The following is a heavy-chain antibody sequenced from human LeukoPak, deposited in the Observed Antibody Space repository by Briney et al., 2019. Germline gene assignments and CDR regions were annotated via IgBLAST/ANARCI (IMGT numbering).Heavy chain of an antibody. CDR3: ARALAYYYDSSGYYYVGY. V-gene: IGHV3-74*01. J-gene: IGHJ4*02. D-gene: IGHD3-22*01. CDR2: IDSDGSTT. CDR1: GFTFSHYW. Sequence: AGGSLRLSCTASGFTFSHYWMHWVRQAPGKGLVWVSRIDSDGSTTSHADSVKGRFTISRDNAKNTLYLQMNSLRAEDTAVYYCARALAYYYDSSGYYYVGYWGQGTLVTVSS.